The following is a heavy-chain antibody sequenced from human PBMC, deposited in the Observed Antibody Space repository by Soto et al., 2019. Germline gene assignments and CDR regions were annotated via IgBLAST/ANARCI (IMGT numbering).Heavy chain of an antibody. V-gene: IGHV3-30*18. CDR3: AKAATDEDTAMGGGGMDV. Sequence: QVQLVESGGGVVQPGRSLILSCAASGFTFSSYGMHWVRQAPGKGLEWVAVISYDGSNKYYADSVKGRFTISRDNSKNTLYLQMNSLRAEDTAVYYCAKAATDEDTAMGGGGMDVWGQGTTVTVSS. D-gene: IGHD5-18*01. CDR1: GFTFSSYG. CDR2: ISYDGSNK. J-gene: IGHJ6*02.